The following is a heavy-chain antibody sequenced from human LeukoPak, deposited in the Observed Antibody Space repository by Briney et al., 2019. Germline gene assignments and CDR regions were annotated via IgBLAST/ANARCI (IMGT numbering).Heavy chain of an antibody. CDR1: GGSISSYY. Sequence: SETLSLTCTVSGGSISSYYWSWIRQPAGKGLEWIGRIYTSGSTNYNPSLKSRVTMSVDTSKNQSSLKLSSVTAADTAVYYCARGNWNYVYYYYYMDVWGKGTTVTVSS. V-gene: IGHV4-4*07. CDR3: ARGNWNYVYYYYYMDV. D-gene: IGHD1-7*01. J-gene: IGHJ6*03. CDR2: IYTSGST.